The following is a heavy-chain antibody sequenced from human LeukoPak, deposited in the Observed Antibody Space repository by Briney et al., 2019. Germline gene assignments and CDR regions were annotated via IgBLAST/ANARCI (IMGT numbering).Heavy chain of an antibody. D-gene: IGHD6-13*01. V-gene: IGHV3-30*18. J-gene: IGHJ4*02. CDR1: GFTFSSYG. Sequence: GGSLRLSCAASGFTFSSYGMHWVRQAPGKGLEWVAVISYDGSNKYYADSVKGRFTISRDNSKNTLYLQMNSLRAEDTAVYYCAKDDGLAAAGPNYWGQGTLVTVSS. CDR2: ISYDGSNK. CDR3: AKDDGLAAAGPNY.